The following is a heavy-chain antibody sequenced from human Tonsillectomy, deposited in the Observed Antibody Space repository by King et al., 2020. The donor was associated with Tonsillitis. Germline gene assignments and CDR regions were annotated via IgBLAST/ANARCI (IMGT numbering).Heavy chain of an antibody. V-gene: IGHV4-39*01. CDR1: GGSIXSXSYX. Sequence: LQLQESGPGLVKPSETLSLTCXVSGGSIXSXSYXWGWXXXPXXKXXXXXXXXXXXXXXXXXXSXXXRVTIXVXXXKNXFSLKLXXVTAADTAVYYCARRRDGYKTNYYYYGMDVWGQGTTVTVSS. CDR3: ARRRDGYKTNYYYYGMDV. J-gene: IGHJ6*02. CDR2: XXXXXXX. D-gene: IGHD5-24*01.